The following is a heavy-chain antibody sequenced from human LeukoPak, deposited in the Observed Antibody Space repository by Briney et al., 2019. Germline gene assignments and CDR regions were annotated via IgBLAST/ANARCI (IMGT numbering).Heavy chain of an antibody. Sequence: GGSLRLPCAPSGFTFSSYAMSWVRQAPGRGREGVSAISGSGGSTYYADSVKGRFTISRDNSKNTLYLQMNSLRAEDTAVYYCAKAGGGGSSWSYFDYWGQGTLVTVSS. CDR3: AKAGGGGSSWSYFDY. CDR2: ISGSGGST. D-gene: IGHD6-13*01. V-gene: IGHV3-23*01. J-gene: IGHJ4*02. CDR1: GFTFSSYA.